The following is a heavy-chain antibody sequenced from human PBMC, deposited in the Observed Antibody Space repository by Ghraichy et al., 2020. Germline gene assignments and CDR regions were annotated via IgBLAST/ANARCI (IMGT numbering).Heavy chain of an antibody. J-gene: IGHJ4*02. CDR2: IYYSGGT. CDR3: ARLVGVSIPPRGSQRGVVVVVPAKPDQ. Sequence: SETLSLTCTVSGASIRGSRYYWGWLRQPPGKGLEWIATIYYSGGTYYNPSLRSRVTISVDTSNNQFSLDLSSVTAADTAVYYCARLVGVSIPPRGSQRGVVVVVPAKPDQWGQGTLVTVSS. V-gene: IGHV4-39*01. D-gene: IGHD2-15*01. CDR1: GASIRGSRYY.